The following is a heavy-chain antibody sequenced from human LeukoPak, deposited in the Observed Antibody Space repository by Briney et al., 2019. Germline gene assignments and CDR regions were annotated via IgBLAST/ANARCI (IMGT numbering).Heavy chain of an antibody. CDR3: ARGLRNLGLDFDY. D-gene: IGHD1-26*01. CDR2: ISTGATI. J-gene: IGHJ4*02. Sequence: GGSLRLSCAASGFTFRTYEMNWGRQAPGKGVEWVSYISTGATIYYADSVKGRFTISRDNTKNSLYLQMNSLRAEDTAIYYCARGLRNLGLDFDYWGQGTLVTVSS. CDR1: GFTFRTYE. V-gene: IGHV3-48*03.